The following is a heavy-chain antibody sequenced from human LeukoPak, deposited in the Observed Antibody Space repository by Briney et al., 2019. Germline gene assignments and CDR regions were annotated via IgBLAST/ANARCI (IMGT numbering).Heavy chain of an antibody. Sequence: PSETLSLTCAVYGGSFSGYYWSWIRQPPGKGLEWIGEINHSGSTNYNPSLKSRVTISVDTSKNQFSLKLNSVTAADTAVYYCARHQIVVVVAATRAGFDYWGQGTLVTVSS. J-gene: IGHJ4*02. V-gene: IGHV4-34*01. CDR3: ARHQIVVVVAATRAGFDY. D-gene: IGHD2-15*01. CDR1: GGSFSGYY. CDR2: INHSGST.